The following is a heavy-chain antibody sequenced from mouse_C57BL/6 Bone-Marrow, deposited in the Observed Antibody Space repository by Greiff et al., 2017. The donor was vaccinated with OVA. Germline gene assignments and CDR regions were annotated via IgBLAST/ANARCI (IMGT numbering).Heavy chain of an antibody. CDR1: GYTFTSYW. D-gene: IGHD4-1*01. CDR2: IYPGNSDT. Sequence: VQLQQSGTVLARPGASVKMSCKTSGYTFTSYWMHWVKQRPGQGLEWIGAIYPGNSDTSYNPKFKGKAKLTAVTSASTAYMELSSLTNGDSAVYYGTRRTLTGGWYFDVWGTGTTVTVSS. V-gene: IGHV1-5*01. J-gene: IGHJ1*03. CDR3: TRRTLTGGWYFDV.